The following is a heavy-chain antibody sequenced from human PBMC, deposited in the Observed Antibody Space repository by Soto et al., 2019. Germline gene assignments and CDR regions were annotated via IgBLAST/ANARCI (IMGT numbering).Heavy chain of an antibody. D-gene: IGHD6-19*01. CDR2: IRRKANSYTT. CDR3: AMLGGWSGGSSGMDV. Sequence: EVQLVESGGGLVQPGGSLRLSCAASGLIFSDYHMDWVRQAPGKGLEWVGRIRRKANSYTTEYAASVKGRFTISRDDSKNSLSLQINSLKSEDAAVYYCAMLGGWSGGSSGMDVWGQGTTVTVSS. V-gene: IGHV3-72*01. J-gene: IGHJ6*02. CDR1: GLIFSDYH.